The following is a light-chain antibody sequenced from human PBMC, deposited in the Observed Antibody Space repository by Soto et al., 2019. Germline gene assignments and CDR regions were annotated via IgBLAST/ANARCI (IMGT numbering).Light chain of an antibody. CDR2: DTS. V-gene: IGKV3D-20*02. CDR3: QQHINWPLT. CDR1: QSVSSSY. Sequence: EIVLTQSPGTLSLSPGERATLSCRASQSVSSSYLAWYQQTPGQAPRLLVYDTSYRATGVPDRFSGSGSGTDFTLTISSLEPEDFALYYCQQHINWPLTFGGGTKVDIK. J-gene: IGKJ4*01.